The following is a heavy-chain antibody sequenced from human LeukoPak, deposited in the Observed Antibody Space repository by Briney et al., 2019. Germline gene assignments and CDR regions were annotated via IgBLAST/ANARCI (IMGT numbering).Heavy chain of an antibody. CDR2: IYHSGST. V-gene: IGHV4-4*02. CDR1: GGSISSSNW. Sequence: SGTLSLTCAVSGGSISSSNWWSWVRQPPGKGLEWIGEIYHSGSTKYNPSLKSRVTISVDTSKNQFSLKLSSVTAADTAVYYCARDLRSYDFWSGYFNWFDPWGQGTLVTVSS. J-gene: IGHJ5*02. D-gene: IGHD3-3*01. CDR3: ARDLRSYDFWSGYFNWFDP.